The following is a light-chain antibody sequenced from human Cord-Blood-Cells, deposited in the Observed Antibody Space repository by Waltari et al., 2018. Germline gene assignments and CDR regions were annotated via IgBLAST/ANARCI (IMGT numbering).Light chain of an antibody. Sequence: QSALTQPRSVSGSPGQSVTISCTGTSSDVGGYNYVSWYQQHPGKAPKLMIYDVSKRPSGVPDRFSGSKSGNTAPLCISGLQAEDEADFYCCAYAGSSTFGVFGGGTTLTVL. CDR3: CAYAGSSTFGV. CDR2: DVS. J-gene: IGLJ2*01. V-gene: IGLV2-11*01. CDR1: SSDVGGYNY.